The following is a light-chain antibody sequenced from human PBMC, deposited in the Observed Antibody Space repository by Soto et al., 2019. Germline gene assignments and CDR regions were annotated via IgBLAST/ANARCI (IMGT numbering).Light chain of an antibody. CDR3: QQYGSLPLT. CDR1: QNVRDNY. V-gene: IGKV3-20*01. CDR2: GAS. Sequence: EIVLTQSPGTLSFSPGESATLSCGASQNVRDNYVGWHQQKPGQAPKVLLFGASNRATGVPDRFSGSGSGTDFTLTISRLEPEDFAVYYCQQYGSLPLTFGGGTKVEI. J-gene: IGKJ4*01.